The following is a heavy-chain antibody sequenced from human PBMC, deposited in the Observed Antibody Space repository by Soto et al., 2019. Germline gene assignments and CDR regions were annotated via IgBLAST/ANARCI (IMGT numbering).Heavy chain of an antibody. CDR3: ARDSSGYGLLDY. CDR1: GYTFTNYV. Sequence: QVQLVQSGAEVKKPGASVKVSCKASGYTFTNYVISWVRQVPGQGLEWMGWISAFNGNIKYTQKFQGRLTMTTDTSTSTVKMELRSLRSDDTAIYYCARDSSGYGLLDYWGQGTLVTVSS. J-gene: IGHJ4*02. D-gene: IGHD3-22*01. V-gene: IGHV1-18*01. CDR2: ISAFNGNI.